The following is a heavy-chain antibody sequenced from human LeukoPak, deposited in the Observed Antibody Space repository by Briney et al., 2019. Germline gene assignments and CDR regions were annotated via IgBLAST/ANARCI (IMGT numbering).Heavy chain of an antibody. CDR3: ARESDYYDSSGYPDPDAFDI. CDR2: IHHSGGT. CDR1: GGSLTTYY. D-gene: IGHD3-22*01. V-gene: IGHV4-34*01. Sequence: SETLSLTCTFSGGSLTTYYWNWIRQPPGKGLEWIGEIHHSGGTNYNPSLKSRVTISVDTSKNQFSLKLSSVTAADTAVYYCARESDYYDSSGYPDPDAFDIWGQGTMVTVSS. J-gene: IGHJ3*02.